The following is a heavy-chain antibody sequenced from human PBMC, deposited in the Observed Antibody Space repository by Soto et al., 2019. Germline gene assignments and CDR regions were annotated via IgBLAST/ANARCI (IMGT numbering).Heavy chain of an antibody. V-gene: IGHV4-61*01. CDR2: LYYSGST. J-gene: IGHJ6*02. Sequence: QVQLQESGPGLVKPSETLSLTCTVSGGSVNSGSYYWSWIRQPPGKRLEWIGSLYYSGSTNYNPSLKSRVTISVDTSMNQFSLKLSSVTAADTAVYFCASESREFSSSGGMDVWGQGTTVTVSS. CDR3: ASESREFSSSGGMDV. CDR1: GGSVNSGSYY. D-gene: IGHD3-10*01.